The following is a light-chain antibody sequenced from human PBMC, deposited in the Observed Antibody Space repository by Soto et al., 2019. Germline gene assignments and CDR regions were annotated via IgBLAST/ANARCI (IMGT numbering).Light chain of an antibody. Sequence: QSVPTQPPSASGSPGQSVTGSCTGTSSDVGGYAYVSWYQQHPGKAPKLMIYEVNKRPSGVPDRFSGSKSGNTASLTVSGLQAEDEADYYCSAYAGSNNLGVFGGATKVTVL. J-gene: IGLJ3*02. CDR2: EVN. V-gene: IGLV2-8*01. CDR1: SSDVGGYAY. CDR3: SAYAGSNNLGV.